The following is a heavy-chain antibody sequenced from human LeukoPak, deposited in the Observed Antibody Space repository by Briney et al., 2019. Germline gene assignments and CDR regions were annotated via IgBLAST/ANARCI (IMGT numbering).Heavy chain of an antibody. CDR3: ARPVLVRGVTPNWFDP. J-gene: IGHJ5*02. V-gene: IGHV5-51*01. D-gene: IGHD3-10*01. Sequence: GESLKISCKGSGYSFTSYWIGWVRQMPGKGLEWMGIIYPGDSDTRYSPSFQGQVTISADKSISTAYLQWSSLKASDTAMYYCARPVLVRGVTPNWFDPWGQGTLVTVSS. CDR2: IYPGDSDT. CDR1: GYSFTSYW.